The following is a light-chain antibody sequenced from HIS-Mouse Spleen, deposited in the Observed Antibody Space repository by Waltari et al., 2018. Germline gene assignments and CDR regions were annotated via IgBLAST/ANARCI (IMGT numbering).Light chain of an antibody. J-gene: IGLJ2*01. Sequence: QSALTQPASVSGSPGQSTTISCTGTSSDVGGYNLCSLYQHHPGKAPKLMIYEGSKRPSGVSNRFSGSKSGNTASLTISGLQAEDEADYYCSSYTGSSTIVVFGGGTKLTVL. CDR1: SSDVGGYNL. V-gene: IGLV2-14*02. CDR3: SSYTGSSTIVV. CDR2: EGS.